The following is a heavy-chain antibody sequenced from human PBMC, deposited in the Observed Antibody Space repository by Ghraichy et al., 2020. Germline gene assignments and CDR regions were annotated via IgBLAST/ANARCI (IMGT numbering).Heavy chain of an antibody. V-gene: IGHV4-59*01. CDR1: GGSISSYY. J-gene: IGHJ4*02. D-gene: IGHD6-19*01. CDR2: FYYSGST. CDR3: ARGSSGWNYYFDY. Sequence: SETLSLTCAVSGGSISSYYWTWIRQPPGKGLEWIGHFYYSGSTNYNPSLKSRVTISVDTSKNQFSLKFSSVTAADTAVYYCARGSSGWNYYFDYWGQGTLVTVPS.